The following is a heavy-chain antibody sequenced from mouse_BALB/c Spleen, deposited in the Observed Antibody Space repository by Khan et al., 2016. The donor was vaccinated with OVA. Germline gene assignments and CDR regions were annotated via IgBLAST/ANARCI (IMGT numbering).Heavy chain of an antibody. CDR3: ARRKVYYFDY. CDR2: IYPGDGDT. CDR1: GYAFSSYW. J-gene: IGHJ2*01. V-gene: IGHV1-80*01. Sequence: QVQLQQSGAELVRPGSSVKISCKASGYAFSSYWMNWVKQRPGQGLEWIGQIYPGDGDTNYNGKFKGKATLTADKSSSTAYMQLSSLTSEDSAVYFCARRKVYYFDYWGQGTTLTVSS. D-gene: IGHD2-14*01.